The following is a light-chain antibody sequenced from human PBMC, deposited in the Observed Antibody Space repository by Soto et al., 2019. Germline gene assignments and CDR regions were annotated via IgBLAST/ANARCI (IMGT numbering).Light chain of an antibody. CDR1: SSDVGAYDY. CDR3: SSFANSNNFV. V-gene: IGLV2-8*01. CDR2: EVT. J-gene: IGLJ1*01. Sequence: QSVLTQPPSASGSPGQSVTISCTGTSSDVGAYDYVSWYQQHPGEAPKLMIYEVTKRPSGVPDRFSASKPGNTASLTVSGLQTEDEADYYCSSFANSNNFVFGTGTRSPS.